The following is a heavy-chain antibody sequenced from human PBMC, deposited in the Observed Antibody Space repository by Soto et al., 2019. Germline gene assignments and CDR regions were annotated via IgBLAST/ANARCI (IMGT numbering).Heavy chain of an antibody. CDR3: AGQFYSGWWPPPRFDY. Sequence: PSETLSLTCAVYGGSFSGYYWSWIRQPPGKGLEWIGEINHSGSTNYNPSLKSRVTISVDTSKNQFSLKLSSVTAADTAVYYCAGQFYSGWWPPPRFDYWGQGTLVTVSS. V-gene: IGHV4-34*01. J-gene: IGHJ4*02. CDR2: INHSGST. D-gene: IGHD6-19*01. CDR1: GGSFSGYY.